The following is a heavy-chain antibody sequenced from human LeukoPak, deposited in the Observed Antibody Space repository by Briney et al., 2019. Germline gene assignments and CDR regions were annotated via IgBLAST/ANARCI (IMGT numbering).Heavy chain of an antibody. CDR3: ARDRYRYDILTGYQFDY. CDR1: GFTFSSYG. D-gene: IGHD3-9*01. Sequence: GGSLRLSCAAPGFTFSSYGMHWVRQAPGKGLEWVAVIWYDGSNEYYADSVKGRFTISRDNSKNTLYLQMNSLRAEDTAVYYCARDRYRYDILTGYQFDYWGQGTLVTVSS. V-gene: IGHV3-33*01. CDR2: IWYDGSNE. J-gene: IGHJ4*02.